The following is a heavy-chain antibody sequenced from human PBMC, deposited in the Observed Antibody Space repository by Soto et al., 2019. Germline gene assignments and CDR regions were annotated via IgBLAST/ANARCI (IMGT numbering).Heavy chain of an antibody. V-gene: IGHV3-23*01. Sequence: GGSLRLSCSASGFTISGYAMSWVRQAPGKGLEWVSMIRNSGGDTYYADSVKGRFTISRDNSKNTLYLQMNSLRAEDTAVYYCAKDRLFNDAFDIWGQGTMVTVSS. CDR3: AKDRLFNDAFDI. CDR1: GFTISGYA. CDR2: IRNSGGDT. D-gene: IGHD2-21*01. J-gene: IGHJ3*02.